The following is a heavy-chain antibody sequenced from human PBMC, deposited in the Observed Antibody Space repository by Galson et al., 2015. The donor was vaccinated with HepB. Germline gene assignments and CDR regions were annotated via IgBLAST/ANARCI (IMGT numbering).Heavy chain of an antibody. Sequence: SVKVSCKASGYTFTSYYMHWVRQAPGQGLEWMGIINPSGGSTSYAQKLQGRVTMTRDTSTSTVYMELSSLRSEDTAVYYCAISILWFGELSALDPWGQGTLVTVSS. CDR1: GYTFTSYY. J-gene: IGHJ5*02. CDR3: AISILWFGELSALDP. CDR2: INPSGGST. V-gene: IGHV1-46*01. D-gene: IGHD3-10*01.